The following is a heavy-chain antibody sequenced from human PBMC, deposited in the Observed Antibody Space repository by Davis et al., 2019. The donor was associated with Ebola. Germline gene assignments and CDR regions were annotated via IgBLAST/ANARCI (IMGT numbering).Heavy chain of an antibody. J-gene: IGHJ4*02. D-gene: IGHD2-15*01. CDR1: GASISSSNYY. CDR3: ARGHRYCSGGSCYLFYDY. V-gene: IGHV4-39*01. CDR2: IYYSGST. Sequence: MPSETLSLTCTVSGASISSSNYYWGWIRQPPGKGLEWIGSIYYSGSTYYNPSLKSRVTISVDTSKNQFSLELSSVTAADTAVYYCARGHRYCSGGSCYLFYDYWGQGTLVTVSS.